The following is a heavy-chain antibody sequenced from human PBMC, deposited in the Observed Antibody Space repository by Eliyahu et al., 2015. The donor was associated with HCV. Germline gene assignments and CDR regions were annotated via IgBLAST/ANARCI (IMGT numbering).Heavy chain of an antibody. CDR1: GFTFSSYG. CDR3: ARGVSLLVWSNNWYFDL. CDR2: ISYDGSNK. D-gene: IGHD6-13*01. J-gene: IGHJ2*01. V-gene: IGHV3-30*03. Sequence: QVQLVESGGGVVQPGRSLRLSCAASGFTFSSYGMHWVRQAPGKGLEWVAVISYDGSNKYYADSVKGRFTISRDNSKNTLYLQMNSLRAEDTSVYYCARGVSLLVWSNNWYFDLWGRGTLVTVSS.